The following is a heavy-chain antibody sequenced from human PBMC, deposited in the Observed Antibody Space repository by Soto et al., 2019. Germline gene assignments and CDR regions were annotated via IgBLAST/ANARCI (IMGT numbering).Heavy chain of an antibody. D-gene: IGHD6-19*01. CDR3: VVMGNVAVSNPRSFDY. V-gene: IGHV1-69*01. CDR2: IIPIFGTV. J-gene: IGHJ4*02. CDR1: GGTFSSYA. Sequence: QVQLVQSGAEVKKPGSSVKVSCKASGGTFSSYAVSWVRQAPGQGLEWMGGIIPIFGTVIYAQQFQGRVTITADESTKTAYMELRSLRFEDTAVYYCVVMGNVAVSNPRSFDYWGQGTQVTVSS.